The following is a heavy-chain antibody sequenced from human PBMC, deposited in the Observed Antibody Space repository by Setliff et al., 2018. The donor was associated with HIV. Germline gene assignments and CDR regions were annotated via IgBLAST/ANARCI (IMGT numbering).Heavy chain of an antibody. CDR1: GYSFTSYG. J-gene: IGHJ6*03. D-gene: IGHD1-7*01. Sequence: ASVKVSCKASGYSFTSYGISWVRQAPGQGLEWMGWINTYNGNTNYAQKFQGRVTITADKSTDTAYMELSSLRSEDTAVYYCARGDNWNYIGRPSLYMDVWGRGTTVTVSS. CDR3: ARGDNWNYIGRPSLYMDV. V-gene: IGHV1-18*01. CDR2: INTYNGNT.